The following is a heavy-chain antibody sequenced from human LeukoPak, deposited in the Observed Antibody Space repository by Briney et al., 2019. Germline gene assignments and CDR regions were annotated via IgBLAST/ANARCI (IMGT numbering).Heavy chain of an antibody. CDR3: ARDSAPVGASPYYFDY. V-gene: IGHV3-30*04. Sequence: GGSLRLSCAASGFTFINYAMTWVRQAPGKGLEWVTIISYDGSNKYYADSVKGRFTISRDNSKNTLYLQMNSLRGEDTAVYYCARDSAPVGASPYYFDYWGQGTLVTVSS. CDR1: GFTFINYA. D-gene: IGHD1-26*01. J-gene: IGHJ4*02. CDR2: ISYDGSNK.